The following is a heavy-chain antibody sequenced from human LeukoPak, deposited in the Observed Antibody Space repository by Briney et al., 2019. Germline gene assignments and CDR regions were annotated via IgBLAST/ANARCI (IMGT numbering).Heavy chain of an antibody. Sequence: GGSLRLSCAASGFTFSSYWMSWVRQAPGKGLEWVANIKQDGSEKYYVDSVKGRFTISRDNAKNSLYLQMDSLRAEDTAVYYCARDRYQLLSTAFDIWGQGTMVTVSS. D-gene: IGHD2-2*01. J-gene: IGHJ3*02. CDR3: ARDRYQLLSTAFDI. CDR2: IKQDGSEK. V-gene: IGHV3-7*01. CDR1: GFTFSSYW.